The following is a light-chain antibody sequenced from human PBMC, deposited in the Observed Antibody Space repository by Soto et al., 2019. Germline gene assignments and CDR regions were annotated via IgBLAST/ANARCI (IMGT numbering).Light chain of an antibody. V-gene: IGKV3-20*01. J-gene: IGKJ1*01. CDR1: QSVPNSY. Sequence: IVLTQSPGTLSLSPGKRATLFSRARQSVPNSYIAWYQQKPGQAPRLLIYGASSRATDVPVRFSGSGSGTDFTLTISILEPEDFAVYYCQRYGSSTTFGQGTKVDI. CDR3: QRYGSSTT. CDR2: GAS.